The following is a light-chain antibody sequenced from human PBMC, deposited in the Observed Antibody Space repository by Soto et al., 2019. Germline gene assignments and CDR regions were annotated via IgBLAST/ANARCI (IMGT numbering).Light chain of an antibody. J-gene: IGKJ4*01. Sequence: DIPLTQSPSFLSASIGDRVSITCRASQGINSYLAWYQQKPGKAPNLLIYAASTLQSGVPSRFSGSGSGTEFTLTISSLQPEDVATYYCQHLSSYPLTFGGGTKVETK. V-gene: IGKV1-9*01. CDR1: QGINSY. CDR3: QHLSSYPLT. CDR2: AAS.